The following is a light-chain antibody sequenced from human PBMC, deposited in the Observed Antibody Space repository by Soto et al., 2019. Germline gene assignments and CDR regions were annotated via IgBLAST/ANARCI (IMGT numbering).Light chain of an antibody. V-gene: IGKV3-11*01. CDR3: QQYNNWLIT. CDR2: DAS. Sequence: EIVLTQSPATLSLSPGERATLSCRASQSVSSYFAWYQQKPGQAPRLLIYDASRRATGIPARFSASGSGTDFTLTISSLQSEDFAVYYCQQYNNWLITFGQGTRLEIK. CDR1: QSVSSY. J-gene: IGKJ5*01.